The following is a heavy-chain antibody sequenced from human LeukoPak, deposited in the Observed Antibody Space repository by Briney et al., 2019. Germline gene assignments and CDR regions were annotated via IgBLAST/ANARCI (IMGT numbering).Heavy chain of an antibody. V-gene: IGHV4-34*01. CDR1: GGSFSGYY. Sequence: SETLSLTCAVYGGSFSGYYWSWIRQPPGKGLEWIGEINHSGSTNYNPSLKSRVTISVDTSKNQFSLKLSSVTAADTAVYYFARGADYDSSGYTDFDIWGQGTMVTVSS. CDR2: INHSGST. J-gene: IGHJ3*02. CDR3: ARGADYDSSGYTDFDI. D-gene: IGHD3-22*01.